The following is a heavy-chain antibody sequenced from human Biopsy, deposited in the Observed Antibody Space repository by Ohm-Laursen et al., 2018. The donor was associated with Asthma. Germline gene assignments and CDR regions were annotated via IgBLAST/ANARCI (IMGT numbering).Heavy chain of an antibody. CDR3: ARGDSSNWSHYYFDY. CDR1: GFAVSRDH. V-gene: IGHV3-53*01. CDR2: IYSGGTS. D-gene: IGHD3-22*01. Sequence: SLRLSCAASGFAVSRDHMFWVRQAPGKGLERVSVIYSGGTSHTADSVRGRFTISRDYSKNTLYLQMHSLRAEDTAVYYCARGDSSNWSHYYFDYWGQGTPVTVSS. J-gene: IGHJ4*02.